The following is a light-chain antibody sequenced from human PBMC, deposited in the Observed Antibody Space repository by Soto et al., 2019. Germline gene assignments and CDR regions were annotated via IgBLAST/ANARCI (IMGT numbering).Light chain of an antibody. V-gene: IGKV3-15*01. J-gene: IGKJ2*01. Sequence: EIVLTQSPATLSVSPGERATISCRSSQSVSSNLACYQQKPGQAPRLLIYGASTRSNGIPARFSGSGSGTEFPLTISSLKTEDFAVYYCQQYNNGPYTFGQGTKLEIK. CDR3: QQYNNGPYT. CDR1: QSVSSN. CDR2: GAS.